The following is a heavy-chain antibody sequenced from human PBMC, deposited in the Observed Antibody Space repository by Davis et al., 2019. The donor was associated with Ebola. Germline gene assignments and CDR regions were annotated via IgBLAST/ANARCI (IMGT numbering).Heavy chain of an antibody. J-gene: IGHJ4*02. CDR3: ARGLKAMATILGDY. D-gene: IGHD5-24*01. CDR1: AYTFTSYG. CDR2: ISAYNGNT. V-gene: IGHV1-18*01. Sequence: ASAKVSCKASAYTFTSYGISWVRQAPGQGLEWMGWISAYNGNTNYAQKLQGRVTITTDTSTSTAYMELRSMRSDDTAVYYCARGLKAMATILGDYWGQGTLVTVSS.